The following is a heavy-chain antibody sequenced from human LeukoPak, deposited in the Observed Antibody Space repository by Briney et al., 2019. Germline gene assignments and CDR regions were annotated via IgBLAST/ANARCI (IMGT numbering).Heavy chain of an antibody. CDR2: ISSSSTYI. J-gene: IGHJ4*02. CDR1: GFTFSLYS. D-gene: IGHD6-19*01. CDR3: ARFETVAAKPFEY. V-gene: IGHV3-21*01. Sequence: PGGSLRLSCAASGFTFSLYSMNWVRQAPGKGLEWVSSISSSSTYIFYADSVKGRFTISRDNAKNSLYLQMDSLRAEDTAVYYCARFETVAAKPFEYWGQGALVTVSS.